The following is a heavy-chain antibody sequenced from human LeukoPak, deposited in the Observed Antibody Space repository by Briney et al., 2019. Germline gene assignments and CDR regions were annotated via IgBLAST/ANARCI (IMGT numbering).Heavy chain of an antibody. Sequence: SETLSLTCTVSGGSISSHYWSWIRQPPGKGLEWIGYIYYSRSTNYNPSLKSRVTISVDTSKNQFSLKLSSVTAADTAVYYCARAAGKEGYYYYYYYMDVWGKGTTVTVSS. CDR3: ARAAGKEGYYYYYYYMDV. D-gene: IGHD6-13*01. J-gene: IGHJ6*03. V-gene: IGHV4-59*11. CDR1: GGSISSHY. CDR2: IYYSRST.